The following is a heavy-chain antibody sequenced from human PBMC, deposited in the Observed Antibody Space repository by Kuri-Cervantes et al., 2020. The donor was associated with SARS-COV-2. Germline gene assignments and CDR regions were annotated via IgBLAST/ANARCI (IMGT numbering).Heavy chain of an antibody. Sequence: SVKVSCKASRGTFISYTISWVRQAPGQGLEWMGRIIPILGIANYAQKFQGRVTITTDKSTSTAYMELSSLRSEDTAVYYCAADMAYCGGDCYSIYYYYYGMDVWGQGTTVTVSS. V-gene: IGHV1-69*02. D-gene: IGHD2-21*02. CDR1: RGTFISYT. J-gene: IGHJ6*02. CDR3: AADMAYCGGDCYSIYYYYYGMDV. CDR2: IIPILGIA.